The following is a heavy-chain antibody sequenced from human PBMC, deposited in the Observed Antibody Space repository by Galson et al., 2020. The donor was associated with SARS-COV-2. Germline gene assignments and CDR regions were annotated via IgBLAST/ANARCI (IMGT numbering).Heavy chain of an antibody. Sequence: TGGSLRLSCAVSGFTFSSYSMNWVRQAPGKGLEWVSSISGNSNYIHYADSVKGRFTISRDNAKNSLYLQMNSLRAEDTAVYYCARDLWASTSELYWGQGTLVTVSS. V-gene: IGHV3-21*01. CDR1: GFTFSSYS. D-gene: IGHD2-2*01. J-gene: IGHJ4*02. CDR3: ARDLWASTSELY. CDR2: ISGNSNYI.